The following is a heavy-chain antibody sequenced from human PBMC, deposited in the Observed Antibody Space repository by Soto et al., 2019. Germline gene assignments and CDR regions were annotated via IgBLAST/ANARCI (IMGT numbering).Heavy chain of an antibody. Sequence: ASVKVSCKASGYTFTSYYMHWVRQAPGQGLEWMGIINPSGGSTSNAQKFQGRVTMTRDTSTSTVYMELSSLRSEDTAVYYCARVESGYRLDYWGQGTLVTVSS. J-gene: IGHJ4*02. D-gene: IGHD3-3*01. CDR1: GYTFTSYY. CDR2: INPSGGST. CDR3: ARVESGYRLDY. V-gene: IGHV1-46*01.